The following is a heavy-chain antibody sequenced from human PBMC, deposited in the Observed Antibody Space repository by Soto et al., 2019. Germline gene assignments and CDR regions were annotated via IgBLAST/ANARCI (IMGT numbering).Heavy chain of an antibody. CDR3: TRHTPSPYYYDSSGYYDYFDY. CDR1: GFTFSCSA. V-gene: IGHV3-73*01. J-gene: IGHJ4*02. Sequence: PGGSLRLSCAASGFTFSCSAMHWVRQASGKGLEWVGRIRSKANSYATAYAASVKGRFTISRDDSKNTAYLQMNSLKTEDTAVYYCTRHTPSPYYYDSSGYYDYFDYWGQGTLVTVSS. CDR2: IRSKANSYAT. D-gene: IGHD3-22*01.